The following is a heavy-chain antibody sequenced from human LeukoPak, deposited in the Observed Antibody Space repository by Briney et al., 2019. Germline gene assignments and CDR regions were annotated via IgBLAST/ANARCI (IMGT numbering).Heavy chain of an antibody. CDR2: IYYSGST. Sequence: SETLSLTCTVSGGSISSGGYYWSWIRQHPGKGLEWIGYIYYSGSTYYNPSLKSRVTISVDTSKNQFSLKLSSVTAADTAVYYCLRDAQRPRLTPDYWGQGTLVTVSS. V-gene: IGHV4-31*03. D-gene: IGHD6-25*01. J-gene: IGHJ4*02. CDR3: LRDAQRPRLTPDY. CDR1: GGSISSGGYY.